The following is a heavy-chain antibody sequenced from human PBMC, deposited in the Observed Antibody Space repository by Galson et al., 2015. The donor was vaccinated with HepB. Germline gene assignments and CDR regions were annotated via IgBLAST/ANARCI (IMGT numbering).Heavy chain of an antibody. J-gene: IGHJ1*01. V-gene: IGHV4-34*01. CDR3: ARAVAYLSLRSGYFQH. D-gene: IGHD3-16*01. Sequence: SETLSLTCAVYGGSFSGYYWSWIRQPPGKGLEWIGEINHSGSTNYNPSLKSRVTISVDTSKNQFSLKLSSVTAADTAVYYCARAVAYLSLRSGYFQHWGQGTLVTVSS. CDR1: GGSFSGYY. CDR2: INHSGST.